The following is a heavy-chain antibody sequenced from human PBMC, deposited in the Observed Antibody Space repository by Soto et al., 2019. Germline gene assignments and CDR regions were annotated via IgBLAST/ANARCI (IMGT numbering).Heavy chain of an antibody. J-gene: IGHJ6*01. CDR2: VNDNWGS. V-gene: IGHV4-59*08. CDR3: VRKGFGGLLGLGDV. CDR1: CGSISTYY. Sequence: SETLSLTCTVSCGSISTYYWSWILQTPEKGLEWIGYVNDNWGSNSNPSLKSPIAISLDTSKSQFSLKLTSVTATHTGVYYCVRKGFGGLLGLGDVWGRGNRVT. D-gene: IGHD3-10*01.